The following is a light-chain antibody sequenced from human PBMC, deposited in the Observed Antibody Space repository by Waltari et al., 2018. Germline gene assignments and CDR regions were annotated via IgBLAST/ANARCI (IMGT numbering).Light chain of an antibody. CDR1: QNVRSN. J-gene: IGKJ2*01. CDR2: GAS. Sequence: IVMTQSPATLSVSPGERATLSCRASQNVRSNLAWYQQKPGQAPRPLSYGASTGATDVPARFGGSGFGTEFTLTISSLQSEDFAVYYCQHYEGWPPSYTFGQGTKVEI. V-gene: IGKV3-15*01. CDR3: QHYEGWPPSYT.